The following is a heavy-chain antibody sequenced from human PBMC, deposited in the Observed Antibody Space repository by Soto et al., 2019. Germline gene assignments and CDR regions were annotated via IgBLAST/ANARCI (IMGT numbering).Heavy chain of an antibody. CDR1: GYTSTSQN. V-gene: IGHV1-46*03. J-gene: IGHJ4*02. Sequence: GASVKVSCKASGYTSTSQNMHWVRQAPGQGLEWMGVINPSIGTTTYAQKFQGRVTMTSDTSTSSVYMEVSSLRSEDTAVYYCISTLGARFDYWGQGTLVTVSS. CDR3: ISTLGARFDY. D-gene: IGHD1-26*01. CDR2: INPSIGTT.